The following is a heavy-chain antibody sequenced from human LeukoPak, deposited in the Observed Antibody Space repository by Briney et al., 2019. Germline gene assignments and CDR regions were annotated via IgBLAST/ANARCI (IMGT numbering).Heavy chain of an antibody. CDR1: GGSISSYY. J-gene: IGHJ4*02. CDR3: ARDNGDYGCDY. CDR2: IYYSGST. D-gene: IGHD4-17*01. V-gene: IGHV4-59*01. Sequence: SETLSLTCIVSGGSISSYYWSWIRQPPGKGLEWIGYIYYSGSTNYNPSLKSRVTISVDTSKNQFSLKLSSVTAADTAVYYCARDNGDYGCDYWGQGTLVTVSS.